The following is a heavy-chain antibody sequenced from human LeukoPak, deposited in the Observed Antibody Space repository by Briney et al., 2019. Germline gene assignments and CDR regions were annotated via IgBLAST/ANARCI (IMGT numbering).Heavy chain of an antibody. CDR2: ISGSGGST. CDR1: GFTFSSYA. V-gene: IGHV3-23*01. CDR3: AKTQTYYYDSSGYYYPMAY. J-gene: IGHJ4*02. D-gene: IGHD3-22*01. Sequence: PSGGSLRLSCAASGFTFSSYAMSWVRQAPGKGLEWVSAISGSGGSTYYADSVKGRFTISRDNSKNTLYLQMNSLRAEDTAVYYCAKTQTYYYDSSGYYYPMAYWGQGTLVTVSS.